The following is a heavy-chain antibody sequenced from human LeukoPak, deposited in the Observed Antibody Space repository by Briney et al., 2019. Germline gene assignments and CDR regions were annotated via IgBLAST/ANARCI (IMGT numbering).Heavy chain of an antibody. CDR2: IKQDGSEK. V-gene: IGHV3-7*03. CDR1: GFTFSNYW. J-gene: IGHJ4*02. D-gene: IGHD3-22*01. CDR3: AKYDRTSSLDS. Sequence: GGSLRLSCAASGFTFSNYWMNWVRQAPGKGLEWVANIKQDGSEKYYVDSVEGRFTVSRDNTKNSLYLHMNNLRAGDTALYYCAKYDRTSSLDSWGQGTLVTVSS.